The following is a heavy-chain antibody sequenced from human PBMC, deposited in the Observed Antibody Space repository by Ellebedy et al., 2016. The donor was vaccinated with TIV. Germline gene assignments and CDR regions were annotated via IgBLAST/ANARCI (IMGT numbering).Heavy chain of an antibody. D-gene: IGHD2-15*01. CDR2: INVADGKT. V-gene: IGHV1-3*01. J-gene: IGHJ5*02. Sequence: AASVKVSCKASGCTFTQYAIHWLRQARGQGLEWLGWINVADGKTKFLQKVQDSVTLTRDTSANTAYMHLSGLTSEDSGIYYCARDALGYCSGGSCTNSWFDPWGQGTLVTVSS. CDR3: ARDALGYCSGGSCTNSWFDP. CDR1: GCTFTQYA.